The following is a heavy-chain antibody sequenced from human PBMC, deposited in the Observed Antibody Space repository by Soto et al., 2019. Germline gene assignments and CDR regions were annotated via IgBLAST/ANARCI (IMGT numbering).Heavy chain of an antibody. CDR3: VRHLDHGYTRNV. V-gene: IGHV4-30-4*08. D-gene: IGHD5-18*01. J-gene: IGHJ3*01. Sequence: SETLSLTCSVSGAVVTSGGNYWSWVRQPPGKGLEWLGYIYDSGVTSYTPALKSRVTLSLDRPNNQVSLKLRSVTAADTAVYFCVRHLDHGYTRNVWGHGTLVTVSS. CDR2: IYDSGVT. CDR1: GAVVTSGGNY.